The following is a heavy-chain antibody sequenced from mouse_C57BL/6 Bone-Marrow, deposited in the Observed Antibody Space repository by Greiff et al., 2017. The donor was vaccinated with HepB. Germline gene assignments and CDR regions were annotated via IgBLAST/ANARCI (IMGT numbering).Heavy chain of an antibody. J-gene: IGHJ3*01. Sequence: VQLVESGPGLVKPSQSLFLTCSITGFPITSGYYWIWIRQSPGKPLEWMGYITHSGETFYNPSLQSPISITRETSKNQFFLQLNSVTTEDTAMYYCAGDPMVTPAWFAYWGQGTLVTVSA. D-gene: IGHD2-1*01. V-gene: IGHV12-3*01. CDR3: AGDPMVTPAWFAY. CDR1: GFPITSGYY. CDR2: ITHSGET.